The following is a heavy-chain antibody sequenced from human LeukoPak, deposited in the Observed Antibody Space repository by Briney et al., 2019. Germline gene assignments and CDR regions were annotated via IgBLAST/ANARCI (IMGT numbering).Heavy chain of an antibody. V-gene: IGHV5-51*01. CDR1: GYSFTSYW. J-gene: IGHJ6*03. CDR2: IYPGDSDT. Sequence: GESLKISCKGSGYSFTSYWIGWVRQMPGKGLEWMGLIYPGDSDTTYSPSFQGQVTISADKSISTAYLQWSSLKASDTAMYYCARLYCSSTSCPYYYYYYYMDVWGKGTTVTVSS. D-gene: IGHD2-2*01. CDR3: ARLYCSSTSCPYYYYYYYMDV.